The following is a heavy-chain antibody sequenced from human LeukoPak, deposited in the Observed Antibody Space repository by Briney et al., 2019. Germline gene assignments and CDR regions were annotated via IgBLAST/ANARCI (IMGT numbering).Heavy chain of an antibody. CDR1: GFTFSSYW. V-gene: IGHV3-7*01. CDR2: IKQDGSEK. D-gene: IGHD6-19*01. J-gene: IGHJ5*02. Sequence: GGSLRLSCAASGFTFSSYWMSWVRQAPGKGLEWVANIKQDGSEKYHVDSVKGRFTISRDNAKNSLYLQMNSLRAEDTAVYYCARDRYSSGWYYWFDPWGQGTLVTVSS. CDR3: ARDRYSSGWYYWFDP.